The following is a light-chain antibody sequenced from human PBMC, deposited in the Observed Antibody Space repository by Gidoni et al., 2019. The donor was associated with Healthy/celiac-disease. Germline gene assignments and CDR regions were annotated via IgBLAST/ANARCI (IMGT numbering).Light chain of an antibody. CDR3: SSYTSSSTL. Sequence: QSALTQPASVSGSPGQSLTISCPGTSSDVGGYNYVSWYQQHPGKAPKLMIYEVSNRPSGVPDRFSGSKSGNTASLTISGLQAEDEADYYCSSYTSSSTLFGGGTKLTVL. J-gene: IGLJ2*01. V-gene: IGLV2-14*01. CDR2: EVS. CDR1: SSDVGGYNY.